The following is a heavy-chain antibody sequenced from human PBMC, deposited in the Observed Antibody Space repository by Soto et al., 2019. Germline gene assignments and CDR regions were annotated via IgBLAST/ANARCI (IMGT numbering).Heavy chain of an antibody. CDR1: GGSIISGDYY. J-gene: IGHJ5*02. CDR2: IYYSGST. CDR3: ARAWSIFGVVTTRFDP. D-gene: IGHD3-3*01. V-gene: IGHV4-30-4*01. Sequence: PSETLSLTCTVSGGSIISGDYYWIWIRQPPGKGLEWIGYIYYSGSTYYNPSLKSRVTISVDTSKNQFSLKLSSVTAADTAVYYCARAWSIFGVVTTRFDPWGQGTLVTVSS.